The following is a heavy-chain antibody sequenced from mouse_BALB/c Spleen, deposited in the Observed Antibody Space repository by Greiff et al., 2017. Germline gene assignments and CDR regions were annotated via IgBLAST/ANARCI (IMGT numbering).Heavy chain of an antibody. CDR1: GYTFTSYW. J-gene: IGHJ3*01. V-gene: IGHV1-7*01. CDR3: ARDYYGSSLFAY. CDR2: INPSSGYT. Sequence: QVQLQQSGAELAKPGASVKMSCKASGYTFTSYWMHWVKQRPGQGLEWIGYINPSSGYTNYNQKFKDKATLTADKSSSTAYMQLSSLTSEDSAVYYCARDYYGSSLFAYWGQGTLVTVSA. D-gene: IGHD1-1*01.